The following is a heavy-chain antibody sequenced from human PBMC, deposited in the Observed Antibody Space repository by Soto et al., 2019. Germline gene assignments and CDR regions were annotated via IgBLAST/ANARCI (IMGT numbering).Heavy chain of an antibody. CDR1: GYTFTDYF. CDR2: INPKSGGT. CDR3: AGNWNDGDDYFDN. Sequence: VQLVQSGAEVKKPGASVKVSCKASGYTFTDYFIQWVRQAPGQGLEWMGWINPKSGGTSYAQKFQGRVTMTRDTSINTVYMELRRLRSDDTAVYYCAGNWNDGDDYFDNWGQGTLVTVSS. J-gene: IGHJ4*02. V-gene: IGHV1-2*02. D-gene: IGHD1-1*01.